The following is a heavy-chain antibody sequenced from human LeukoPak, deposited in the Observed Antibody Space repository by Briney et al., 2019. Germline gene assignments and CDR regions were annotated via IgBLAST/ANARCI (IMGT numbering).Heavy chain of an antibody. J-gene: IGHJ6*03. Sequence: KESGPTLVKPTQTLTLTCTFSGFSLSTSGVGVGWIRQPPGKALEWLALIYWDDDKRYSPSLKSRLTITKDTSKNQVVLTMTNMDPVDTATYYCAHIRTLRVRGVIIKGAYYYYMDVWGKGTTVTVSS. CDR2: IYWDDDK. V-gene: IGHV2-5*02. D-gene: IGHD3-10*01. CDR3: AHIRTLRVRGVIIKGAYYYYMDV. CDR1: GFSLSTSGVG.